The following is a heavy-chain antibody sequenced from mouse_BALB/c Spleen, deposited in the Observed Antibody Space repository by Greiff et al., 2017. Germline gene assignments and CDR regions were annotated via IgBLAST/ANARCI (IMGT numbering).Heavy chain of an antibody. CDR2: ISTYYGDA. D-gene: IGHD2-3*01. Sequence: GQLQQSGAELVRPGVSVKISCKGSGYTFTDYAMHWVKQSHAKSLEWIGVISTYYGDASYNQKFKGKATMTVDKSSSTAYMELARLTSEDSAIYYCARGGWLLRNAMDYWGQGTSVTVSS. CDR3: ARGGWLLRNAMDY. J-gene: IGHJ4*01. V-gene: IGHV1S137*01. CDR1: GYTFTDYA.